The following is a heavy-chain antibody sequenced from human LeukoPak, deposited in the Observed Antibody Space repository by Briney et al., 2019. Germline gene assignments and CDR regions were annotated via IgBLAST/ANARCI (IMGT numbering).Heavy chain of an antibody. V-gene: IGHV1-8*01. Sequence: GASVKVSCKASGYTFTSYDINWVRQATGQGLEGMGWMNPNSCNTGYAQKFQGRVTMTRNTSISTAYMELSSLRSEDTAEYYCASLAGSYYYGSGSRWYDAFDIWGQGTMVTVSS. CDR1: GYTFTSYD. CDR3: ASLAGSYYYGSGSRWYDAFDI. CDR2: MNPNSCNT. J-gene: IGHJ3*02. D-gene: IGHD3-10*01.